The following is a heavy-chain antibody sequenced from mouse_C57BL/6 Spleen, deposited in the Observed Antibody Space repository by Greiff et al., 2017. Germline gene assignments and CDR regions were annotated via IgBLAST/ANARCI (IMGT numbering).Heavy chain of an antibody. Sequence: QVQLKQSGAELVRPGASVTLSCKASGYTFTDYEMHWVKQTPVHGLEWIGAIDPETGGTAYNQKFKGKAILTADKSSSTAYMELRSLTYEDSAGYYGTKGYDYDRVFAYWGQGT. CDR2: IDPETGGT. V-gene: IGHV1-15*01. CDR3: TKGYDYDRVFAY. J-gene: IGHJ3*01. D-gene: IGHD2-4*01. CDR1: GYTFTDYE.